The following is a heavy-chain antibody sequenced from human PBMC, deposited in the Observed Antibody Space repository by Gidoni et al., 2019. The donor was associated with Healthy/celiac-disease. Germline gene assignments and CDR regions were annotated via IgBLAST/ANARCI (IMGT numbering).Heavy chain of an antibody. D-gene: IGHD6-13*01. V-gene: IGHV4-34*01. Sequence: VQLQQSAAVLLKPSEPLSLTCAVYGFSFSGYYWSWIRQPPGKGVEWIGEINHSGSNNYNPSRKSRVTRSVDTAKNQFSLKLSSVTAADTAVYYWARGLRGSSWYGVDYWGQGTMVTVSS. CDR3: ARGLRGSSWYGVDY. J-gene: IGHJ4*02. CDR1: GFSFSGYY. CDR2: INHSGSN.